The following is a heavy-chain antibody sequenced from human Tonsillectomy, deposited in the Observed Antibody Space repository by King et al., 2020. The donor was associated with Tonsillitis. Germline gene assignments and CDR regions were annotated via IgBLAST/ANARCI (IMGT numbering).Heavy chain of an antibody. CDR3: AKGGIGLSGWYCDL. J-gene: IGHJ2*01. Sequence: VQLVESGGGVVQPGRSLRLSCAASGFTFSNYGMHWVRQAPGKGLEWVALIAYDASYENYADSVKGRFAISRDNSKNTLYLEMNSLRVEDTAVYYCAKGGIGLSGWYCDLGGRGTRVTVSS. D-gene: IGHD2-15*01. V-gene: IGHV3-30*18. CDR1: GFTFSNYG. CDR2: IAYDASYE.